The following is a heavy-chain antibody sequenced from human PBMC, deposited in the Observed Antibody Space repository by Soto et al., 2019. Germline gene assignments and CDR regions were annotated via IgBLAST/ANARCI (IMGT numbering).Heavy chain of an antibody. D-gene: IGHD1-26*01. CDR2: VYYSGST. J-gene: IGHJ4*02. CDR3: ARGRSHEWELLVQYFDY. Sequence: PSETLSLTCTVSGGSVSNSYWGWIRQPPGKGLEWVAYVYYSGSTNYNPSLGSRVTISVDKSKNQFSLKMTSVTGADTAAYYCARGRSHEWELLVQYFDYWGQGTLVTVSS. V-gene: IGHV4-59*02. CDR1: GGSVSNSY.